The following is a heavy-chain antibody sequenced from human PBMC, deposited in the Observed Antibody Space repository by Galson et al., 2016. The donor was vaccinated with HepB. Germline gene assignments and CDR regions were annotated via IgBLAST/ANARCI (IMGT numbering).Heavy chain of an antibody. CDR3: TPGCCWHFWSSYWKCALDI. V-gene: IGHV3-15*07. Sequence: SLRLSCAASGLSFNSDWMNWVRQSPGKGLEWVGRIKSKRDSGKTDYTAPVKGRFTVSRDDSKNTVYLQMNSLKTEDTGVYYWTPGCCWHFWSSYWKCALDIWGQGTTVTVSS. J-gene: IGHJ3*02. CDR1: GLSFNSDW. D-gene: IGHD3-3*02. CDR2: IKSKRDSGKT.